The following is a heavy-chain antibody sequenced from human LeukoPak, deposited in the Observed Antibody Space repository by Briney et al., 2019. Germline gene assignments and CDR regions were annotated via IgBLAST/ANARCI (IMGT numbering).Heavy chain of an antibody. D-gene: IGHD4-23*01. CDR1: GFTFSSYW. V-gene: IGHV3-74*01. J-gene: IGHJ4*02. CDR3: ARDRGGGNDY. Sequence: GGCLRLSCAASGFTFSSYWMHWVRQAPGKGLVWVSHLSSDGSTRSYADSVKGRFTISRDNTNNTLYLQMTSLRAEDTAVYYCARDRGGGNDYWGQGTLVTVSS. CDR2: LSSDGSTR.